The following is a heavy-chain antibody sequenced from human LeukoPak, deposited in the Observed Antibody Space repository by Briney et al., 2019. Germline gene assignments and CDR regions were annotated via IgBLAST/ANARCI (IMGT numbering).Heavy chain of an antibody. CDR3: ARDVEHSITMIGVVGTWYYGMDV. CDR2: ISSSSSYI. Sequence: GGSLRLSCAAPGFTFSSYSMNWVRQAPGKGLEWVSSISSSSSYIYYADSVKGRFTISRDNAKNSLYLQMNSLRAEDTAVYYCARDVEHSITMIGVVGTWYYGMDVWGQGTTVTVSS. D-gene: IGHD3-22*01. V-gene: IGHV3-21*01. CDR1: GFTFSSYS. J-gene: IGHJ6*02.